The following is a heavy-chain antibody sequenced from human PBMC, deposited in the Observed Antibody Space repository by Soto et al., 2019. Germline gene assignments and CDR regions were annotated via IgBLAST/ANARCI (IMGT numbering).Heavy chain of an antibody. CDR1: GFTFSSYA. V-gene: IGHV3-30-3*01. CDR2: ISYDGSNK. CDR3: ARDNWNCFEY. J-gene: IGHJ4*02. Sequence: QVQLVESGGGVVQPGRSLRLSCAASGFTFSSYAMHWVRQAPGKGLEWVAVISYDGSNKYYADSVKGRFTISRDNSKNTLYLQMNSLRAEDTAVYYCARDNWNCFEYWGQGTLVTVSS. D-gene: IGHD1-7*01.